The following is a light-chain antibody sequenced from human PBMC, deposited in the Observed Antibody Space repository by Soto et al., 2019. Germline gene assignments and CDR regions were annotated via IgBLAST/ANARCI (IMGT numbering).Light chain of an antibody. V-gene: IGKV1-39*01. CDR1: QSVVTY. CDR3: QQSYRSPYT. J-gene: IGKJ2*01. Sequence: DNQMTQSPSSLSASVGDTVTVTCRASQSVVTYLNWYQQKPGKAPELLIYGASSLQSRVPSRFSGSGSRSDFTLTIKGLQPEDFATYYCQQSYRSPYTFGQGTKVDIK. CDR2: GAS.